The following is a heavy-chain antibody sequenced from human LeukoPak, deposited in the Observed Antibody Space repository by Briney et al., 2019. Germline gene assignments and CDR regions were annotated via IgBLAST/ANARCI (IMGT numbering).Heavy chain of an antibody. Sequence: SETLSLTCTVSGGSISSYYWSWVREPPGKGLEWIGYIFYTGSTKYGPSLNSRVTISLDTSKNQFSLKLSSVTAADTAVYYCARQPAGYYGKTGYYPYYFDYWGQGTLVTVSS. CDR3: ARQPAGYYGKTGYYPYYFDY. V-gene: IGHV4-59*08. CDR2: IFYTGST. CDR1: GGSISSYY. J-gene: IGHJ4*02. D-gene: IGHD3-22*01.